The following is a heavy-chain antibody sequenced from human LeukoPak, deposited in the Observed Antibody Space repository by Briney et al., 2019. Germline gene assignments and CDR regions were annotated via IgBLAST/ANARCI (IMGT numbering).Heavy chain of an antibody. V-gene: IGHV5-51*01. Sequence: KPGESLKISCKGSGYRFTNYWIGWVRQMPGKGLEWMGIIFPGASETRYSPSFQGQVTISADKSIGTAYLQWSSLKASDTAMYYCARHVNRKQPRFDPWGQGTLVTVSS. CDR3: ARHVNRKQPRFDP. CDR2: IFPGASET. D-gene: IGHD6-13*01. CDR1: GYRFTNYW. J-gene: IGHJ5*02.